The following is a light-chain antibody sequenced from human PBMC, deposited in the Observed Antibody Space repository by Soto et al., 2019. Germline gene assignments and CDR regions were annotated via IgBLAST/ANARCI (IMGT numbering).Light chain of an antibody. CDR3: HQYLSAPWT. CDR2: WAS. J-gene: IGKJ1*01. CDR1: QTILYSSNNNNY. Sequence: DIVMTQSPDSLAVSLGERATINCESSQTILYSSNNNNYLAWYQQKPGQPPKLLIYWASTRESGVPDRFSGSGSGTDFTLTISSLQAEDVAVYYCHQYLSAPWTFGQGIKVEIK. V-gene: IGKV4-1*01.